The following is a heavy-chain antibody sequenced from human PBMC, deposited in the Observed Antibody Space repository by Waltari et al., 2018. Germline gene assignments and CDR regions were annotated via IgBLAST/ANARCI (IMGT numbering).Heavy chain of an antibody. Sequence: QVQLVESGGGVVQPGRSLRLSCAASGFTFSSYAMHWVRPAPGKGLEWVAVISYDGSNKYYADSVKGRFTISRDNSKNTLYLQMNSLRAEDTAVYYCARSYYDFWSGYLGSFSAFDIWGQGTMVTVSS. CDR2: ISYDGSNK. CDR3: ARSYYDFWSGYLGSFSAFDI. CDR1: GFTFSSYA. V-gene: IGHV3-30-3*01. D-gene: IGHD3-3*01. J-gene: IGHJ3*02.